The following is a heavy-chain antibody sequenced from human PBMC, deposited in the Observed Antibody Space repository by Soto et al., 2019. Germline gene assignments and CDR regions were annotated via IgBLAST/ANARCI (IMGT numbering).Heavy chain of an antibody. CDR2: IYYSGST. J-gene: IGHJ5*02. CDR3: ARGINDYPNWFDP. CDR1: GGSISSGDYY. D-gene: IGHD4-17*01. Sequence: PSETLSLTCTVSGGSISSGDYYWSWIRQPPGKGLEWIGYIYYSGSTYYNPSLKSRVTISVDTSKNQFSLKLSSVTAADTAVYYCARGINDYPNWFDPWGQGTLVTVSS. V-gene: IGHV4-30-4*01.